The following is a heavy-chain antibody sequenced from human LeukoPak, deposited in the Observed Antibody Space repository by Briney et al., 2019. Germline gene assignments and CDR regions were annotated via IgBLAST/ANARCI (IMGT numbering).Heavy chain of an antibody. CDR2: IYHSGST. CDR3: ARALYCYDSSGYRSYGAFDI. D-gene: IGHD3-22*01. CDR1: GGSISSSNW. Sequence: SETLSLTCAVSGGSISSSNWWSWVRQPPGKGLEWIGEIYHSGSTNYNPSLKSRVTISVDKSKNQFSLKLSSVTAADTAVYYCARALYCYDSSGYRSYGAFDIWGQGTMVTVSS. J-gene: IGHJ3*02. V-gene: IGHV4-4*02.